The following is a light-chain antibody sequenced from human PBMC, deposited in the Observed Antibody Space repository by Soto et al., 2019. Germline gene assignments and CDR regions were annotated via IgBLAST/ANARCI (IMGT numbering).Light chain of an antibody. Sequence: DIQMTQSPSSLSASVGDRVTITCRASQDIRNDLGWYQQKPGKAPKRLIYAASSWQSGVPSRFSSRGSGAEFSITTSSLQPADDAADYCLQHNAYPPTFGQGTKVEIK. CDR2: AAS. V-gene: IGKV1-17*01. J-gene: IGKJ1*01. CDR1: QDIRND. CDR3: LQHNAYPPT.